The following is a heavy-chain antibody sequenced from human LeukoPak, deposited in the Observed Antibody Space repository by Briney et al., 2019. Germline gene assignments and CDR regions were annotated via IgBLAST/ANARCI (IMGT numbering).Heavy chain of an antibody. CDR3: AKEIRQQLVGGAFDI. J-gene: IGHJ3*02. CDR1: GLTFSRDG. D-gene: IGHD6-13*01. V-gene: IGHV3-33*06. Sequence: QPGRSLRLSCAASGLTFSRDGMHWVRQAPGKGLKWVAVIWYDGSKKYYADSVEGRFTISRDNSKNTLYLQMNSLRAEDTAVYYCAKEIRQQLVGGAFDIWGQGTMVTVSS. CDR2: IWYDGSKK.